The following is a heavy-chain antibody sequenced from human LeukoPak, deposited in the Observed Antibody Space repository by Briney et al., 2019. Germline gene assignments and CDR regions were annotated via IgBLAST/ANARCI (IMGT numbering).Heavy chain of an antibody. CDR2: INHSGST. V-gene: IGHV4-34*01. Sequence: SETLSLTCAVYGGSFSGYYWSWIRQPPGKGLEWIGEINHSGSTNYNPSLKSRVTISVDTSKNHLSLKLSSVTAADTAVYYCARNSVQYYDYVWGSYRRPGGFDYWGQGTLVTVSS. D-gene: IGHD3-16*02. CDR3: ARNSVQYYDYVWGSYRRPGGFDY. J-gene: IGHJ4*02. CDR1: GGSFSGYY.